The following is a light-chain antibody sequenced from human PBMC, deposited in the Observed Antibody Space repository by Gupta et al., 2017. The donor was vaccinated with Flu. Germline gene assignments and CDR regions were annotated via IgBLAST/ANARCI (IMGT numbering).Light chain of an antibody. CDR2: SVY. Sequence: HSVFTQPPSASGTPGHMFTISCAGSSSNIGSNIVHWYQQLPGTAPKLLIYSVYQRPSGVTDRLSGSKSGNSTSLAIRGLQSEDEADYYCAAWADSLKGLVFGGGTKLTVL. J-gene: IGLJ3*02. V-gene: IGLV1-44*01. CDR1: SSNIGSNI. CDR3: AAWADSLKGLV.